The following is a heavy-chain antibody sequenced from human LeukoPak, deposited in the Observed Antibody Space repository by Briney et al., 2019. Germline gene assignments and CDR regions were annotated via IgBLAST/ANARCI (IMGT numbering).Heavy chain of an antibody. D-gene: IGHD1-26*01. J-gene: IGHJ4*02. V-gene: IGHV3-33*01. CDR2: IWYDGSNK. Sequence: GGSLRLSCAASGFTFSSYGMHWVRQAPGKGLEWVAVIWYDGSNKYYADSVKGRFTISRDNSKNTLYLQMNSLRAEDSAMYYCARDLGGGYACDYWGQGTQVTVSS. CDR3: ARDLGGGYACDY. CDR1: GFTFSSYG.